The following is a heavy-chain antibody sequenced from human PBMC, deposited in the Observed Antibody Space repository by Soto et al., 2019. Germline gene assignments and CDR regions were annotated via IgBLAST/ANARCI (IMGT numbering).Heavy chain of an antibody. CDR2: MNPNSGNT. Sequence: ASVKVSCKASGYTFTSYDINWVRQATGQGLEWMGWMNPNSGNTGYAQKFQGRVTMTRNTSISTAYMELSSLRSEDTAVYYCARGQYYYDSSGLNWFDPWGQGTLVTVSS. D-gene: IGHD3-22*01. CDR3: ARGQYYYDSSGLNWFDP. V-gene: IGHV1-8*01. J-gene: IGHJ5*02. CDR1: GYTFTSYD.